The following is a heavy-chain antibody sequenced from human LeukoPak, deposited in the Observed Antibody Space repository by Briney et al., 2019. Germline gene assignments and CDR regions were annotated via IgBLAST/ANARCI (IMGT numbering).Heavy chain of an antibody. D-gene: IGHD3-3*01. V-gene: IGHV3-74*01. CDR2: INSDGSST. J-gene: IGHJ5*02. CDR1: GFTFNIYW. Sequence: GGSLRLSCAASGFTFNIYWMHWVRQAPGKGLVWVSRINSDGSSTSYADSVKGRFTISRDSAKNTLYLQMNSLRAEDTAVYYCARGNGYNFWSGYRVWFDPWGQGTLVTVSS. CDR3: ARGNGYNFWSGYRVWFDP.